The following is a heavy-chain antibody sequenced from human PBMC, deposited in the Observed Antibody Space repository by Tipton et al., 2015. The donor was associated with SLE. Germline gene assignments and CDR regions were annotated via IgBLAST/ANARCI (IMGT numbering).Heavy chain of an antibody. CDR3: ARGMLTWRGAIIGVDV. CDR1: GGSISSNY. Sequence: GLVKPSETLSLTCSVSGGSISSNYWIWIRQPPGKGLEWIGYISDGGGSNHNPSLKSRVTISVDPAKNQFSLKLTSVTAADTAVYYCARGMLTWRGAIIGVDVWGQGTSVNVSS. J-gene: IGHJ6*02. CDR2: ISDGGGS. V-gene: IGHV4-59*08. D-gene: IGHD2-8*01.